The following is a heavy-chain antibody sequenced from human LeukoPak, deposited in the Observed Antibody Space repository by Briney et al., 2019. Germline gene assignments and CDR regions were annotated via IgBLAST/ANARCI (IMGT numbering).Heavy chain of an antibody. CDR3: ARHYGSGNNWFDP. CDR1: GGSISGYY. J-gene: IGHJ5*02. CDR2: IYYSGST. V-gene: IGHV4-59*01. D-gene: IGHD3-10*01. Sequence: PSETLARTCSVSGGSISGYYWSWIRQPPGKGLEWIGYIYYSGSTNYNPSLKGRVTISVDTSKNQFSLKLSSVSAADTAVYHCARHYGSGNNWFDPWGQGTLVTVSS.